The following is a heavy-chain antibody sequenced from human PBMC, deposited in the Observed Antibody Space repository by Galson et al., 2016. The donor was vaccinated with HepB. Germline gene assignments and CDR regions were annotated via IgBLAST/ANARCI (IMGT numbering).Heavy chain of an antibody. CDR3: AKTPGEVGVGSYGMDV. D-gene: IGHD3-16*01. Sequence: SLRLSCAASGFTFRNYFMQWVRQAPGKGLEWVAVIFYDGMNTYYADSVKGRFTISRDNSISTLYLQMNSLRPEDTAVYYCAKTPGEVGVGSYGMDVWGQGTTVTASS. CDR1: GFTFRNYF. CDR2: IFYDGMNT. V-gene: IGHV3-30*18. J-gene: IGHJ6*02.